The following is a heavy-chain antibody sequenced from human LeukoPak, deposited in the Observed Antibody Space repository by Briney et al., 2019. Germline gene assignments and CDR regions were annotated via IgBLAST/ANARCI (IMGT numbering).Heavy chain of an antibody. Sequence: ASVKVSCEASGGTFSSYAISWVRQAPGQGLEWMGGIIPIFGTANYAQKFQGRVTITADESTSTAYMELSSLRSEDTAVYYCAVDIVLMVYAKWGQGTLVTVSS. CDR3: AVDIVLMVYAK. CDR2: IIPIFGTA. J-gene: IGHJ4*02. V-gene: IGHV1-69*13. D-gene: IGHD2-8*01. CDR1: GGTFSSYA.